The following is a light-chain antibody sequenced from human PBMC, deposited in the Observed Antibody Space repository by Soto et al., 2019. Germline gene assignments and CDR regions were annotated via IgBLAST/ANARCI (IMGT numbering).Light chain of an antibody. CDR2: DVS. V-gene: IGLV2-11*01. CDR1: RSDVGAYNH. J-gene: IGLJ3*02. CDR3: CSYAGSYTLV. Sequence: QSALTQPRSVSGSPGQSVTISCTGTRSDVGAYNHVSWYQQRPGKAPKLMICDVSKRPSGVPDCFSGSKSGSTASLTISGLQAEDEADYYCCSYAGSYTLVLGGGTKLTLL.